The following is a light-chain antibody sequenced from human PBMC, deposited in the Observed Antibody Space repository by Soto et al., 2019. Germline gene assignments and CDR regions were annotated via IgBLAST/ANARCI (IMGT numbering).Light chain of an antibody. J-gene: IGKJ1*01. CDR2: GAS. CDR1: QSVSSN. Sequence: ILMTQSPATLSVSPGERATLSCRASQSVSSNLAWYQQKPGQGPRLLTYGASTRATGIPARFSGSGSGTEFTLTISSLQSEDFAVYFCQQYNDWPRTFGQGTKV. CDR3: QQYNDWPRT. V-gene: IGKV3-15*01.